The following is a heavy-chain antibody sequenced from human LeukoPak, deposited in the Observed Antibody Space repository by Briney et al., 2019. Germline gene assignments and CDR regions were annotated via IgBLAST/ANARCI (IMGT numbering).Heavy chain of an antibody. Sequence: ASVKVSCKASGYTFTGYYMHWVRQAPGKGLEWMGWINPNSGGTNYAQKFQGRVTMTRDTSISTAYMELSRLRSDDTAVYYCARGLGFGELPISWFDPWGQGTLVTVSS. CDR1: GYTFTGYY. CDR3: ARGLGFGELPISWFDP. CDR2: INPNSGGT. J-gene: IGHJ5*02. V-gene: IGHV1-2*02. D-gene: IGHD3-10*01.